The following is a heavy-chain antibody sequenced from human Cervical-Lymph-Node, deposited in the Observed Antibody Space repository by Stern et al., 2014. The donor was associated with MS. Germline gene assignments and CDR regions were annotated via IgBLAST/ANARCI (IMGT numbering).Heavy chain of an antibody. CDR1: GYRFSTFY. CDR2: IDRGSGAT. D-gene: IGHD3-16*02. CDR3: AQIYCSGEECYHSFRT. Sequence: QVQLVQSGAEVKKPGASVKVSRKASGYRFSTFYLHWLRQAPGQGLQWIGRIDRGSGATNSSQTFQDRLAMTRDSSITTAYLDLSGHRSDDTAVYYCAQIYCSGEECYHSFRTWGQGTLVTVSS. J-gene: IGHJ5*02. V-gene: IGHV1-2*06.